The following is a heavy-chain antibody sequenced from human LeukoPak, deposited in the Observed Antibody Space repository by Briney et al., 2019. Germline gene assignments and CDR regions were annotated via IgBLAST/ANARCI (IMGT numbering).Heavy chain of an antibody. CDR3: ARKGPNYDILTGFEFDI. CDR2: ISAYNGNT. D-gene: IGHD3-9*01. V-gene: IGHV1-18*01. CDR1: GYTFTSYG. Sequence: ASVKVSCKASGYTFTSYGISWVRQAPGQGLEWMGLISAYNGNTNYAQKLQGRVTMTTDTSTSTAYMELRSLRSDDTAVYYCARKGPNYDILTGFEFDIWGQGTMVTVSS. J-gene: IGHJ3*02.